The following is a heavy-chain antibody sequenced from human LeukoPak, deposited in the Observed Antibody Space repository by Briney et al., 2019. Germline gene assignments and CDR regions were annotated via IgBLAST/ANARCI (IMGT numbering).Heavy chain of an antibody. Sequence: GASVKVSCKASGYTFTSYDINWVRQATGRGLEWMGWMNPNSGNTGYAQKFQGRVTITRNTSISTAYMELSSLRSEDTAVYYCAREDLHARFLDYWGQGTLVTVSS. V-gene: IGHV1-8*03. CDR1: GYTFTSYD. D-gene: IGHD2-15*01. CDR3: AREDLHARFLDY. CDR2: MNPNSGNT. J-gene: IGHJ4*02.